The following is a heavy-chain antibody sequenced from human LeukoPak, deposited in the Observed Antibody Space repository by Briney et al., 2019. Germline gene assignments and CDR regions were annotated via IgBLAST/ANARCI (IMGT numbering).Heavy chain of an antibody. CDR1: GFTVSSNY. D-gene: IGHD6-13*01. CDR2: IKQDGSEK. CDR3: ARQQLVRGLDY. V-gene: IGHV3-7*01. Sequence: GGSLRLSCAASGFTVSSNYMSWVRQAPGKGLEWVANIKQDGSEKYYVDSVKGRFTISRDNAKNSLYLQMNSLRAEDTAVYYCARQQLVRGLDYWGQGTLVTVSS. J-gene: IGHJ4*02.